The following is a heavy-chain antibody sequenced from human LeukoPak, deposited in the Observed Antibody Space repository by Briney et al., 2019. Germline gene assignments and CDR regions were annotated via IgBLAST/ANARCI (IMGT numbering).Heavy chain of an antibody. CDR2: IHYSGST. Sequence: SETLSLTCIVSGGSISPYYWSWLRQPPGKGLEWIGNIHYSGSTNYNPSLKSRVTLSIDTSKKRFSLKLSSVTVADTAVYYCTRGGSRYSSSSDFDYWGQGTLVTVSS. CDR1: GGSISPYY. V-gene: IGHV4-59*01. D-gene: IGHD6-6*01. J-gene: IGHJ4*02. CDR3: TRGGSRYSSSSDFDY.